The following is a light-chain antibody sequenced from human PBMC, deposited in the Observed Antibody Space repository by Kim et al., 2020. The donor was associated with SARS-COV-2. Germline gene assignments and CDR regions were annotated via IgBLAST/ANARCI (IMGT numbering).Light chain of an antibody. CDR1: SSSIGDYP. CDR2: GDD. CDR3: ATWDDNLYGRV. V-gene: IGLV1-44*01. J-gene: IGLJ3*02. Sequence: QSVLTQPPSVSGTPGQRVTISCSGSSSSIGDYPVSWYQQLPGAAPKLLIYGDDQRPSGVPDRFSASKSGTSAALAISGLQSGDDGDYFCATWDDNLYGRVFGGGTRLTVL.